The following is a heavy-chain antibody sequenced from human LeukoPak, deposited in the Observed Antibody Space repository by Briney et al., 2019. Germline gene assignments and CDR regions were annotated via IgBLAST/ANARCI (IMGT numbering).Heavy chain of an antibody. V-gene: IGHV1-2*02. J-gene: IGHJ5*02. D-gene: IGHD3-10*01. CDR2: INPNSGGT. CDR1: GYTFTGYY. CDR3: ARVPDYGSGSYQDWFDP. Sequence: ASVKVSCKASGYTFTGYYMHWVRQAPGQGLEWMGWINPNSGGTNYAQKFQGRVTVTRNTSISTAYMELSRLRSDDTAVYYCARVPDYGSGSYQDWFDPWGQGTLVTVSS.